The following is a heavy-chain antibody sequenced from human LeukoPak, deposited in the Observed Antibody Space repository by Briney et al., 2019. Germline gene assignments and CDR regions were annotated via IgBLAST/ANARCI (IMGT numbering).Heavy chain of an antibody. Sequence: GGSLRLSCAASGFTFSSYLMSWVRQAPGKGLEWVANINQDGSEKYYVDSVKGRFTISRDNAKNSLYLQMNSLRAEDTAVYYCARDFPMVRGVPTDYWGQGTLVTVSS. CDR2: INQDGSEK. D-gene: IGHD3-10*01. CDR1: GFTFSSYL. J-gene: IGHJ4*02. V-gene: IGHV3-7*01. CDR3: ARDFPMVRGVPTDY.